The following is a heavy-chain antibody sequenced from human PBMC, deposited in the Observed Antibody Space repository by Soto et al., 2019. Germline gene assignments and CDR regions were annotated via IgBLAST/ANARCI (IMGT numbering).Heavy chain of an antibody. CDR2: ISGSGGST. Sequence: PGGSLRLSCAASGFTFSSYAMSWVRQAPGKGLEWVSAISGSGGSTYYADSVKGRFTISRDNSKNTLYLQMNSLRAEDTAVYYCAKATLLRYFDWFPGDPPVYYYGMDVWGQGTTVTVSS. CDR1: GFTFSSYA. D-gene: IGHD3-9*01. V-gene: IGHV3-23*01. CDR3: AKATLLRYFDWFPGDPPVYYYGMDV. J-gene: IGHJ6*02.